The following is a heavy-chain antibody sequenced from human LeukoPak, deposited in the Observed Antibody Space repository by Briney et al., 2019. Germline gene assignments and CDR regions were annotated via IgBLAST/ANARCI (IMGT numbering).Heavy chain of an antibody. D-gene: IGHD3-16*01. CDR1: GVTFSSFW. CDR2: IKQDGSEK. V-gene: IGHV3-7*01. J-gene: IGHJ4*02. Sequence: SGGSLRLSCAASGVTFSSFWMSGVRQAPGKGLEWVANIKQDGSEKYYVDSVKGRFTISRDNAKNSLYLQMNSLRAEDTAVYYCATEYLGYWGQGTLVTVSS. CDR3: ATEYLGY.